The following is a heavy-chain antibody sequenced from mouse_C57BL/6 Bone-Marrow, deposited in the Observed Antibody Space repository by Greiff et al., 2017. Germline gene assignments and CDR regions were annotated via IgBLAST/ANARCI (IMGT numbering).Heavy chain of an antibody. J-gene: IGHJ3*01. V-gene: IGHV2-3*01. CDR1: GFSLTSYG. CDR2: IWGDGSK. Sequence: VQPQESGPGLVAPSQSLSITCTVSGFSLTSYGVSWVRQPPGKGLEWLGVIWGDGSKNYHSAHISRLSISKDNSKRQVVLKLNSLQADDTATYYCAKESPGFAYWGQGTLVTVSA. CDR3: AKESPGFAY.